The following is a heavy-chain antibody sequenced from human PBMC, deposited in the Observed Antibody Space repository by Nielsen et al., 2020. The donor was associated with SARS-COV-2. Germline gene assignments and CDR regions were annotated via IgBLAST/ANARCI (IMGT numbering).Heavy chain of an antibody. V-gene: IGHV3-48*03. Sequence: GGSLRLSCTASGFTFGDDVKSWARQAPGKGLEWVSYISSTGSSASYADSVRGRFTVSRDNANNSLFLHLNSLRAEDTAVYYCARDRWNFVNHYYGMDVWGQGTTVTVSS. D-gene: IGHD1-1*01. CDR2: ISSTGSSA. CDR3: ARDRWNFVNHYYGMDV. J-gene: IGHJ6*02. CDR1: GFTFGDDV.